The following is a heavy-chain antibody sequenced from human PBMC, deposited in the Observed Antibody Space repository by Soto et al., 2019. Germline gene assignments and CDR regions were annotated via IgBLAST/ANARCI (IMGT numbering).Heavy chain of an antibody. CDR1: GFTFSDYY. CDR3: TTFVSGYDFWSGYRYFDY. Sequence: GGSLRLSCAASGFTFSDYYMSWIRQAPGKGLEWVSYISSSSSYTNYADSVKGRFTISRDNAKNSLYLQMNSLRAEDTAVYYCTTFVSGYDFWSGYRYFDYWGQGTLVTVSS. D-gene: IGHD3-3*01. V-gene: IGHV3-11*06. CDR2: ISSSSSYT. J-gene: IGHJ4*02.